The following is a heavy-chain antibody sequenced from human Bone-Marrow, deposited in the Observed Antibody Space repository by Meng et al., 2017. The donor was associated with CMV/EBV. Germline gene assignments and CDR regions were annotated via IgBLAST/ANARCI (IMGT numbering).Heavy chain of an antibody. D-gene: IGHD3/OR15-3a*01. CDR3: ARLRWTPVWFDP. Sequence: GSLRLSCTVSGGSISSSSYYWGWIRQPPGKGLEWIGSIYYSGSTYYNPSLKSRVTISVDTSKNQFSLKLSSVTAADTAVYYCARLRWTPVWFDPWGQGTLVTVYS. CDR1: GGSISSSSYY. V-gene: IGHV4-39*01. CDR2: IYYSGST. J-gene: IGHJ5*02.